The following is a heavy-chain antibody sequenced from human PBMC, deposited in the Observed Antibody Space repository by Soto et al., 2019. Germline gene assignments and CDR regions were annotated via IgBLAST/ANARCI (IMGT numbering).Heavy chain of an antibody. CDR3: AKGGRQWLVTSDFNY. J-gene: IGHJ4*02. CDR1: GFTFSDYA. Sequence: VQLVESGGGVVQPGRSLRLSCAASGFTFSDYAMHGVRQAPGKGLEWVAVVSHDGRNTHYADSVKCLFTISRDSSKNTVSLEMTSLRAEDTAVYYCAKGGRQWLVTSDFNYWGQGALVTVSS. CDR2: VSHDGRNT. D-gene: IGHD6-19*01. V-gene: IGHV3-30*18.